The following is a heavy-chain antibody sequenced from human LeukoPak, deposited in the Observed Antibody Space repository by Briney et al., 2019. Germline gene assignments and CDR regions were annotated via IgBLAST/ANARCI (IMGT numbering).Heavy chain of an antibody. CDR3: ARHEANSSGWPRWGFDP. Sequence: PSETLSLTCTVSGGSISSSSYYWGWIRQPPGKGLEWIGSIYYSGSTYYNPSLKSRVTISVDTSKNQFSLKLSSVTAADTAVYYCARHEANSSGWPRWGFDPWGQGTLVTVSS. CDR1: GGSISSSSYY. D-gene: IGHD6-19*01. V-gene: IGHV4-39*01. J-gene: IGHJ5*02. CDR2: IYYSGST.